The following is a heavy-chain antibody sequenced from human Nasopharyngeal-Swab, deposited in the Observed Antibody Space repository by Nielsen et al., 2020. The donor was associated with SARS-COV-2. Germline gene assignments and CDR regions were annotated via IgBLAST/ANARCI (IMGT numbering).Heavy chain of an antibody. CDR2: IYTSGST. V-gene: IGHV4-61*02. CDR3: ARTSVPAHMDV. Sequence: SETLSLTCTVSGGSISSSSYYWGWIRQPPGKGLERIGRIYTSGSTNYNPSLKSRVTISVDTSKNQFSLKLSSVTAADTAVYYCARTSVPAHMDVWGKGTTVTVSS. CDR1: GGSISSSSYY. D-gene: IGHD2-2*01. J-gene: IGHJ6*03.